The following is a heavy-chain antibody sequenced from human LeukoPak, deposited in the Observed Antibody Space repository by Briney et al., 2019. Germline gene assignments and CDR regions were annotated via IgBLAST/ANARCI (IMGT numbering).Heavy chain of an antibody. CDR3: ARDHVDYGDYVGYYYGMDV. CDR1: GGSVSNYY. V-gene: IGHV4-59*02. CDR2: VYYSGST. J-gene: IGHJ6*02. Sequence: SETLSLTCTVSGGSVSNYYWSWIRQPPGKGLEYIGHVYYSGSTDYNPSLKSRLAISVDNSMNQFSLKLSSVSAADTAVYYCARDHVDYGDYVGYYYGMDVWGQGTTVTVSS. D-gene: IGHD4-17*01.